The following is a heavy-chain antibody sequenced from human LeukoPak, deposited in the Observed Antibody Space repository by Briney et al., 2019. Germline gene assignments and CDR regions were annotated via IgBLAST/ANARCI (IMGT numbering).Heavy chain of an antibody. V-gene: IGHV3-48*04. D-gene: IGHD3-10*02. J-gene: IGHJ6*04. CDR2: IRTSGSPI. CDR3: AELGITMIGGV. Sequence: GGSLRLSCAASGFTFSDYSMNWVRQAPGKGLEWVSYIRTSGSPIYYADSVKGRFTISRDNAKNSLYLQMNSLRAEDTAVYYCAELGITMIGGVWGKGTTVTISS. CDR1: GFTFSDYS.